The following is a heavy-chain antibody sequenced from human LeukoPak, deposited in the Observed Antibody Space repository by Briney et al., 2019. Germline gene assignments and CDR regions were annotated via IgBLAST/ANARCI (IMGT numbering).Heavy chain of an antibody. CDR1: GDSIGIYY. CDR3: ARASSNYYYNYMDV. V-gene: IGHV4-4*07. CDR2: MYSGEST. J-gene: IGHJ6*03. Sequence: PSETLSLTCTVSGDSIGIYYYNWIRQPAGKGLEWIGRMYSGESTRYNPSLKSRVTMSLDTSRSQFSLRLSSVTAADTAVYYCARASSNYYYNYMDVWGKGTTVTVSS.